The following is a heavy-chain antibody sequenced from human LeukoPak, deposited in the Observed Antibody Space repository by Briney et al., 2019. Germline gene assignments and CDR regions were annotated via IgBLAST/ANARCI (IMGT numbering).Heavy chain of an antibody. Sequence: PGGSLRLSCAASGFPFSNYWMHWVRQAPGKGLVWVSRVNSDGSTTNYADSVKGRFTISRDNAENTLYMRMNSLRPEDTAVYYCARVYYSSSRFDSWGQGTLVTVSS. CDR3: ARVYYSSSRFDS. CDR1: GFPFSNYW. J-gene: IGHJ4*02. D-gene: IGHD6-13*01. V-gene: IGHV3-74*01. CDR2: VNSDGSTT.